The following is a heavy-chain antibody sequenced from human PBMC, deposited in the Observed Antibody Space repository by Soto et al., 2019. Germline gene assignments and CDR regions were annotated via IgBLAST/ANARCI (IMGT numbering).Heavy chain of an antibody. Sequence: PGESLKISCKGSGYSFTSYWIGWVRQMPGKGLEWMRIIYPGDSDTRYSPSFQGQVTISADKSISTAYLQWSSLKASDTAMYYCARPLGMITFGRSQGWFDPWGQGTLVTVS. J-gene: IGHJ5*02. CDR1: GYSFTSYW. CDR2: IYPGDSDT. D-gene: IGHD3-16*01. V-gene: IGHV5-51*01. CDR3: ARPLGMITFGRSQGWFDP.